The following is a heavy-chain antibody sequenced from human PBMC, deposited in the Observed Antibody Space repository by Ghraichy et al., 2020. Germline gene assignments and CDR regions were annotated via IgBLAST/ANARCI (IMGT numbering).Heavy chain of an antibody. J-gene: IGHJ6*02. Sequence: GESLNISCKGSGYSFTSYWIGWVRQMPGKGLEWMGIIYPGDSDTRYSPSFQGQVTISADKSISTAYLQWSSLKASDTAMYYCARNYDFWSGYYPASAGGMDVWGQGTTVTVSS. D-gene: IGHD3-3*01. CDR2: IYPGDSDT. CDR1: GYSFTSYW. CDR3: ARNYDFWSGYYPASAGGMDV. V-gene: IGHV5-51*01.